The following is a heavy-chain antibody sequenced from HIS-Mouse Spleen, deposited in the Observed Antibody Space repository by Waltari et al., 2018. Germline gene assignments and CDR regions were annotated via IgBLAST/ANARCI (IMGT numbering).Heavy chain of an antibody. CDR3: ARDGYSGYGHDAFDI. CDR1: GGSISSSSYY. CDR2: IYYSGST. J-gene: IGHJ3*02. D-gene: IGHD5-12*01. V-gene: IGHV4-39*07. Sequence: QLQLQESGPGLVKPSETLSLTCTVSGGSISSSSYYWGWIRQPPGKGLGWIGSIYYSGSTSYSPSLKSRVTISVDTSKNQFSLKLSSVTGADTAVYYCARDGYSGYGHDAFDIWGQGTMVTVSS.